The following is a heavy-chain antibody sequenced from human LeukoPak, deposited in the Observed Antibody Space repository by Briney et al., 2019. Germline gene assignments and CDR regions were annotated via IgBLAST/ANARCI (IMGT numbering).Heavy chain of an antibody. CDR2: IYYSGST. J-gene: IGHJ6*03. D-gene: IGHD6-13*01. CDR3: ARVIAAAEGYYYYYYMDG. V-gene: IGHV4-59*01. Sequence: SETLSLTCTVSGGSISSYYWSWIRQPPGKGLEWIGYIYYSGSTNYNPSLKSRVTISVDTSKNQFSLKLSSVTAADTAVYYCARVIAAAEGYYYYYYMDGWGKGTTVTVSS. CDR1: GGSISSYY.